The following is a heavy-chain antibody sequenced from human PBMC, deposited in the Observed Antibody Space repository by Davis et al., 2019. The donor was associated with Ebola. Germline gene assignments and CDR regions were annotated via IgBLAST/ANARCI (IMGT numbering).Heavy chain of an antibody. CDR2: ISGSGGST. D-gene: IGHD2-2*01. CDR3: AREGCMNCYGDNWFDP. J-gene: IGHJ5*02. Sequence: GESLKISCAASGFTFSTYAMSWVRQAPGKGLEWVSAISGSGGSTYYADSVKGRFTISRDNSKNMLYLQMNSLRAEDTAVYYCAREGCMNCYGDNWFDPWGQGTLVIVSS. CDR1: GFTFSTYA. V-gene: IGHV3-23*01.